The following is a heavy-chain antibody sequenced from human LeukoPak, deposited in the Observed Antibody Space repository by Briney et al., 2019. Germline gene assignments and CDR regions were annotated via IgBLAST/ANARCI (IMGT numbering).Heavy chain of an antibody. CDR3: AKATDYGDYSGFDY. Sequence: LPGGSLRLSCAASGFTFSSYAMSWVRQAPGKGLEWVSAISGSGGSTYYADSVKGRFTISRDNSKNTLYLQMNSLRAEDTAVYYCAKATDYGDYSGFDYWGQGTLVTVSS. J-gene: IGHJ4*02. CDR1: GFTFSSYA. V-gene: IGHV3-23*01. D-gene: IGHD4-17*01. CDR2: ISGSGGST.